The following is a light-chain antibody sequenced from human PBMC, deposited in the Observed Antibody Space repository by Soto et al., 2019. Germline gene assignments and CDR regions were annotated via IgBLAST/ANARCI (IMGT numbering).Light chain of an antibody. CDR2: GAS. Sequence: EIVMTQSPATLSVSPGERATLSCRASQSVCGNLAWYRQKPGQAPRLLVYGASTRATGSPARFSASQSGTELTITLRGEESADYAVSNGPQYYNWPLTCGGGTKVEIK. J-gene: IGKJ4*01. V-gene: IGKV3-15*01. CDR3: PQYYNWPLT. CDR1: QSVCGN.